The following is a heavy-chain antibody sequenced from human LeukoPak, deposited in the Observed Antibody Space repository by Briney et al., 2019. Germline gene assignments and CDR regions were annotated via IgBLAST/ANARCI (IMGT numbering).Heavy chain of an antibody. J-gene: IGHJ5*02. CDR1: GGSISSYY. Sequence: SETLSLTCTVSGGSISSYYWSWIRQPPGQGLEWIGYIYYSGSTNYNPSLKSRVTISVDTSKNQFSLKLSSVTAADTAVYYCARGLGYCSGDSCDWFDPWGQGTLVTVSS. V-gene: IGHV4-59*01. CDR2: IYYSGST. CDR3: ARGLGYCSGDSCDWFDP. D-gene: IGHD2-15*01.